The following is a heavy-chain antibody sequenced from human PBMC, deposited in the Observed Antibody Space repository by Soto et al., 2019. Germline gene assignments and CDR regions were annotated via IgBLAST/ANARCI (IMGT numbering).Heavy chain of an antibody. J-gene: IGHJ6*02. Sequence: RGESLKISCKGSGYSFTSYWIGWVRQMPGKGLEWMGIIYPGDSDTRYSPSFQGQVTISADKSISTAYLQWSSLKASDTAMYYCARLPPGWDTAMVTPLGYYYGMDVWGQGTTVTVSS. CDR1: GYSFTSYW. V-gene: IGHV5-51*01. D-gene: IGHD5-18*01. CDR2: IYPGDSDT. CDR3: ARLPPGWDTAMVTPLGYYYGMDV.